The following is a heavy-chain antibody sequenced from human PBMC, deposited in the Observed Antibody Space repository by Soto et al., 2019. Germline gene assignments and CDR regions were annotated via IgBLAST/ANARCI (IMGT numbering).Heavy chain of an antibody. Sequence: EVQVLESGGGFIQPGGSLRLSCAASGFAFTSHAMHWVRQAPGKGLEWVSGISPSGGITYYPDSVKGRFTISRDNSDNTVHLQMNSLRAEDTAVYFCMRVPSAAPFFDYWGQGTLVTVSS. CDR2: ISPSGGIT. CDR3: MRVPSAAPFFDY. CDR1: GFAFTSHA. J-gene: IGHJ4*02. V-gene: IGHV3-23*01.